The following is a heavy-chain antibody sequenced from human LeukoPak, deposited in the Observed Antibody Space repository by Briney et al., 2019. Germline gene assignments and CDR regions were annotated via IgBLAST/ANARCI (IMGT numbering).Heavy chain of an antibody. D-gene: IGHD2-15*01. CDR2: IYHSGST. V-gene: IGHV4-59*01. J-gene: IGHJ1*01. CDR3: ARGGSFAALRYFQH. CDR1: NGSISNYY. Sequence: SETLSLTCTASNGSISNYYWNWIRQSPGKGLEWVGYIYHSGSTNYNPSLKSRVTISVDTSKKQFSLKLSSVTAADTAVYYCARGGSFAALRYFQHWGPGHPGPRLL.